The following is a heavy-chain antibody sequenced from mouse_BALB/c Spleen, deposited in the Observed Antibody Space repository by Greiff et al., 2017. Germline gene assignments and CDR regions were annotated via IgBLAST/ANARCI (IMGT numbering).Heavy chain of an antibody. D-gene: IGHD2-1*01. CDR3: ARSGGNYDFDY. V-gene: IGHV1-67*01. CDR2: ISTYYGNT. J-gene: IGHJ2*01. Sequence: VQLQQSGPELVRPGVSVKISCKGSSYTFTDYAMHWVKQSHAKSLEWIGVISTYYGNTNYNQKFKGKVTMTVDKSSSTAYMELARLTSEDSAVYYCARSGGNYDFDYWGQGTTLTVSS. CDR1: SYTFTDYA.